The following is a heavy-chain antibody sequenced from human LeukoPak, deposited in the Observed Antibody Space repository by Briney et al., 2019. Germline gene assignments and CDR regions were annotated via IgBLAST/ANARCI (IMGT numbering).Heavy chain of an antibody. CDR1: GGSISSYY. D-gene: IGHD1-26*01. CDR2: INHSGST. V-gene: IGHV4-34*01. CDR3: ARLLIPPWGYYYYYMDV. Sequence: PSETLSLTCTVSGGSISSYYWSWIRQPPGKGLEWIGEINHSGSTNYNPSLKSRVTISVDTSKNQFSLKLSSVTAADTAVYYCARLLIPPWGYYYYYMDVWGKGTTVTVSS. J-gene: IGHJ6*03.